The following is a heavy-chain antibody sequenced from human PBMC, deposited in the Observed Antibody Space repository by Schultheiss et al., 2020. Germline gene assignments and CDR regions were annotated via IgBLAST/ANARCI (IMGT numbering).Heavy chain of an antibody. CDR3: AKGGYCSSSSCYPAPWYYGMDV. V-gene: IGHV3-23*01. D-gene: IGHD2-15*01. CDR1: GFTFSSYG. CDR2: ISGSGGST. J-gene: IGHJ6*02. Sequence: GASLRLSCAASGFTFSSYGMHWVRQAPGKGLEWVSAISGSGGSTYYAASGKGRFTISRDNSKNTVYLQMNSLRAEDTAVYYCAKGGYCSSSSCYPAPWYYGMDVWGQGTTVTVS.